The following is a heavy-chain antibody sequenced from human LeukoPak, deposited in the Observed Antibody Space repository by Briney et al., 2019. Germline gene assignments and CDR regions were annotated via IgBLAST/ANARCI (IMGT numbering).Heavy chain of an antibody. V-gene: IGHV5-51*01. CDR2: IYPGDSDT. CDR1: GSPFTSYW. Sequence: GGSRQISGQGSGSPFTSYWIGWVRRLPGKGLEGMGIIYPGDSDTRYSPSFQGQVTISADKSISTAYLQWSSLKASDTAMYYCARRGYDILTGPDYWGQGTLVTVSS. J-gene: IGHJ4*02. D-gene: IGHD3-9*01. CDR3: ARRGYDILTGPDY.